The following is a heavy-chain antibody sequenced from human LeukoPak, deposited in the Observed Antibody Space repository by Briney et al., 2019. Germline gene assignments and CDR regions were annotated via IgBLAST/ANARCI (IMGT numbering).Heavy chain of an antibody. Sequence: GGSLRLCCAASGFTFSSYGMSWVRQAPGKGLEWVSAISGSGGSTYYADSVKGRFTISRDNSKKTLYLQMNSLRAVDTAVYYCAKELGFGQLNRYDYWGQGTLVTVSS. V-gene: IGHV3-23*01. CDR3: AKELGFGQLNRYDY. J-gene: IGHJ4*02. CDR2: ISGSGGST. D-gene: IGHD3-10*01. CDR1: GFTFSSYG.